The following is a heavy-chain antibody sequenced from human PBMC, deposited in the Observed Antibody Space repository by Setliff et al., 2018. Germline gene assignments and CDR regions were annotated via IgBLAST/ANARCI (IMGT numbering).Heavy chain of an antibody. D-gene: IGHD4-4*01. CDR1: GASISSSSYY. V-gene: IGHV4-39*01. J-gene: IGHJ4*02. CDR2: IYYSGST. Sequence: SETLSLTCTVSGASISSSSYYWPWIRQPPGKGLEWIGSIYYSGSTYYNPSLQSRVTISVETSKNQFSLKLSSVTAAYTAVYYCASWGTVTLFDNWGQGTLVTVSS. CDR3: ASWGTVTLFDN.